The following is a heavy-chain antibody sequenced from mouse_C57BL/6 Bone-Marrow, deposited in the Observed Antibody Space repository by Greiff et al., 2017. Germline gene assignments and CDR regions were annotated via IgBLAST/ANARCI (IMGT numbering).Heavy chain of an antibody. V-gene: IGHV1-64*01. Sequence: QVQLQQPGAELVKPGASVKLSCKASGYTFTSYWMHWVKQRPGQGLEWIGMIHPNSGSTNYNEKFKSKATLTVDKSSSTAYMQLSSLTSEDSAVYYCAGRTPPYYGGGMDYWGQGTSVTVSS. J-gene: IGHJ4*01. CDR2: IHPNSGST. D-gene: IGHD1-1*01. CDR3: AGRTPPYYGGGMDY. CDR1: GYTFTSYW.